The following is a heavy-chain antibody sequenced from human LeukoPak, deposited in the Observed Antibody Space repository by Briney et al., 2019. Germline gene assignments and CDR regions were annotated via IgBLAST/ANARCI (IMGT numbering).Heavy chain of an antibody. CDR3: ARRGAGSGGLDY. J-gene: IGHJ4*02. CDR1: GFTFSSYE. CDR2: IIETGASP. V-gene: IGHV3-23*01. Sequence: QPGGSLRLSCAASGFTFSSYEMNWVRQAPGKGLEWVSTIIETGASPYYADSVRGRFTVSRDSSKNMFYLQMNSLRAEDTAIYYCARRGAGSGGLDYWGQGTLVTVSS. D-gene: IGHD6-19*01.